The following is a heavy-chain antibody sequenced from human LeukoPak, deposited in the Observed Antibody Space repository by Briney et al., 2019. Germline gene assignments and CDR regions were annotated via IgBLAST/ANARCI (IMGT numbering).Heavy chain of an antibody. D-gene: IGHD3-22*01. CDR1: GFTFGSYW. Sequence: GGSLRLSCAASGFTFGSYWMSWVRQAPGKGLEWVANIKQDGSEKYYVDSVKGRFTISRDNAKNSLYLQMNSLRAEDTAVYYCARRQGSYFDTSGYYYGWGQGTLVTVSS. V-gene: IGHV3-7*01. J-gene: IGHJ4*02. CDR3: ARRQGSYFDTSGYYYG. CDR2: IKQDGSEK.